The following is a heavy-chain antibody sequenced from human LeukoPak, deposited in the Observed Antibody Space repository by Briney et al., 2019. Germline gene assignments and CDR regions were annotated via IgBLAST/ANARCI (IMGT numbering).Heavy chain of an antibody. Sequence: GGSLRLSCAASGFTFSSYGMHWVRQAPGKGLECVANIKQDGSEKYYVDSVKGRFTISRDNAKNSPYLQMNSLRVEDTAVYHCARRSSGVEYWGQGTLVTVSS. CDR3: ARRSSGVEY. D-gene: IGHD6-6*01. CDR2: IKQDGSEK. CDR1: GFTFSSYG. J-gene: IGHJ4*02. V-gene: IGHV3-7*03.